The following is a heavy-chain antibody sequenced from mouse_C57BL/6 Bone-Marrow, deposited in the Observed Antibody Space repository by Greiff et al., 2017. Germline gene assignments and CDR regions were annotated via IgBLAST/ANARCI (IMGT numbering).Heavy chain of an antibody. V-gene: IGHV1-59*01. J-gene: IGHJ3*01. CDR1: GYTFTSYW. CDR3: ARGARQSHPFAY. Sequence: QVQLQQPGAELVRPGTSVKLSCKASGYTFTSYWMHWVKQRPGQGLEWIGVIYPSDSYTNYNQKFKGKATLTVDTSSSTAYMQLSSLTSEDSAVYCCARGARQSHPFAYWGQGTLVTVSA. CDR2: IYPSDSYT. D-gene: IGHD1-2*01.